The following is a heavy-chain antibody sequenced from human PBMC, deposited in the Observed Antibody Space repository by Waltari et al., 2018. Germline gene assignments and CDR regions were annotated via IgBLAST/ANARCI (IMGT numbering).Heavy chain of an antibody. D-gene: IGHD3-22*01. Sequence: EVQLVESGGGLVQPGGSLRLSCAASGFTFSSYSMNWVRQAPGKGLEWVSYISSSRSTIYYADSVKGRFTISRDNAKNSLYLQMNSLRAEDTAVYYCARDRVGYYDSSGESFDYWGQGTLVTVSS. CDR3: ARDRVGYYDSSGESFDY. CDR2: ISSSRSTI. J-gene: IGHJ4*02. V-gene: IGHV3-48*01. CDR1: GFTFSSYS.